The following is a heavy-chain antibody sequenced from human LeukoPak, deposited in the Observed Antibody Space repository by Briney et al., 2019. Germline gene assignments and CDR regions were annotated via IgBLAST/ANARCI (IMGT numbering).Heavy chain of an antibody. J-gene: IGHJ4*02. D-gene: IGHD6-13*01. CDR1: GGSFSGYY. Sequence: PSETLSPTCAVYGGSFSGYYWSWIRQPPGKGLEWIGEINHSGSTNYNPSLKSRVTISVDTSKNQFSLKLSSVTAADTAVYYCATRIAAAGTKPYYFDYWGQGTLVTVSS. V-gene: IGHV4-34*01. CDR3: ATRIAAAGTKPYYFDY. CDR2: INHSGST.